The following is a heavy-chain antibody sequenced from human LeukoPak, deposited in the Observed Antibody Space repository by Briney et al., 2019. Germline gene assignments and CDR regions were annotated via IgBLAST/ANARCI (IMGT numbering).Heavy chain of an antibody. J-gene: IGHJ4*02. CDR3: ARLDGDSSGYYLDY. CDR1: GGSISSYY. V-gene: IGHV4-59*08. D-gene: IGHD3-22*01. CDR2: IYYSGST. Sequence: SETLSLTCTVSGGSISSYYWSWIRQPPGKGLEWIGYIYYSGSTNYNPSLKSRVTISVDTSKNQFSLKLSSVTAADTAVYYCARLDGDSSGYYLDYWGQGTLVTVSS.